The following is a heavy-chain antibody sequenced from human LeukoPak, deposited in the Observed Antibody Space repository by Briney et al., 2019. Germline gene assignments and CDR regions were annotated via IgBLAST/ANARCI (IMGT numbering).Heavy chain of an antibody. J-gene: IGHJ4*02. V-gene: IGHV3-30-3*01. Sequence: PGGSLRLSCAASGFTFSSYAMHWVRRAPGKGLEWVAVISYDGSNKYYADSVKGRFTISRDNSKNTLYLQMNSLRAEDTAVYYCAHSPLGPFDYWGQGTLVTVSS. CDR3: AHSPLGPFDY. CDR1: GFTFSSYA. CDR2: ISYDGSNK. D-gene: IGHD3-16*02.